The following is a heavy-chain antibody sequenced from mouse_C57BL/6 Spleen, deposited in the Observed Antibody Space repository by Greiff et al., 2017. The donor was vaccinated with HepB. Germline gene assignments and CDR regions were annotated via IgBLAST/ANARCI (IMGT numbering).Heavy chain of an antibody. Sequence: QVQLQQPGAELVRPGTSVKLSCKASGYTFTSYWMHWVKQRPGQGLEWIGVIDPSDSYTNYNQKFKGKATLTVDTSSSTAYMQLSSLTSEDSAVYYCAREGDGWFAYWGQGTLVTVSA. CDR2: IDPSDSYT. V-gene: IGHV1-59*01. D-gene: IGHD3-3*01. CDR1: GYTFTSYW. CDR3: AREGDGWFAY. J-gene: IGHJ3*01.